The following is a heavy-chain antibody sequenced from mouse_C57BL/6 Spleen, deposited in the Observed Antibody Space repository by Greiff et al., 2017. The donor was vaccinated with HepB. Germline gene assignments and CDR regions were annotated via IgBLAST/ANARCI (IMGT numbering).Heavy chain of an antibody. Sequence: VQRVESGAELVKPGASVKISCKASGYAFSSYWMNWVKQRPGKGLEWIGQIYPGDGDTNYNGKFKGKATLTADKSSSTAYMQLSSLTSEDSAVYFCAREKKGPYYFDYWGQGTTLTVSS. CDR3: AREKKGPYYFDY. CDR2: IYPGDGDT. D-gene: IGHD3-3*01. CDR1: GYAFSSYW. V-gene: IGHV1-80*01. J-gene: IGHJ2*01.